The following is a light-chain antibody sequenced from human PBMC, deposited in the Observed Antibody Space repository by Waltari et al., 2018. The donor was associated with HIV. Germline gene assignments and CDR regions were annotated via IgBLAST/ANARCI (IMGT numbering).Light chain of an antibody. J-gene: IGLJ3*02. V-gene: IGLV1-47*01. CDR3: AAWDDSLSGRV. CDR2: RNN. CDR1: GSNIGSNY. Sequence: QSVLTQPPSASGTPGQRVTISCSGSGSNIGSNYVYWYQQVPGTAPKVLIYRNNQRPSGVPDLFSGSKSGTSASLAISGRRSDDEADYYCAAWDDSLSGRVFGGGTKLTVL.